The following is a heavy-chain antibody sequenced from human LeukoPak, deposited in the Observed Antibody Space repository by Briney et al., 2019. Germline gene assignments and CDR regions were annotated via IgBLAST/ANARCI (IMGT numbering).Heavy chain of an antibody. CDR2: IIPIFGTA. J-gene: IGHJ6*02. Sequence: ASVKVSCKASGGTFSSYAISWVRQAPGQGLEWMGGIIPIFGTANYAQKFQGRDTITADESTSTAYMELSSLRSEDTAVYYCARRGYSSTNYYYYDMDVWGQGTTVTVSS. CDR1: GGTFSSYA. V-gene: IGHV1-69*13. CDR3: ARRGYSSTNYYYYDMDV. D-gene: IGHD6-13*01.